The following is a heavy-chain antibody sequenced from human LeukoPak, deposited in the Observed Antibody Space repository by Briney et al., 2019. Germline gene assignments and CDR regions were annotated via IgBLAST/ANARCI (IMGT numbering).Heavy chain of an antibody. CDR3: ARAAQPGFDP. CDR1: GLTFSSYS. D-gene: IGHD1-14*01. CDR2: ISSDSGTI. V-gene: IGHV3-48*01. Sequence: GGSLRLSCGASGLTFSSYSMNWVRQAPGKGLEWVSYISSDSGTIYQADSVKGRFTISRDNAKNSLYLQMNSLRAEDTAVYHCARAAQPGFDPWGQGTLVVVSS. J-gene: IGHJ5*02.